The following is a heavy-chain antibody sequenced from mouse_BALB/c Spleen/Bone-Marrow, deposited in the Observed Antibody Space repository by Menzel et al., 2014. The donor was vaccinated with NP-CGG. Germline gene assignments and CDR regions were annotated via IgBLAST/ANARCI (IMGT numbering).Heavy chain of an antibody. V-gene: IGHV5-12-1*01. Sequence: DVKLVESGGGLVKPGGSLKLSCAASGFAFSSYDMSWVRQTPEKRLEWVAYISSGGGGTYYPDTVKGRFTISRDNAKNTLYLQMSSLKSEDTAMYYCARQGAYYGNYKYFDVWGAGTTVTVSS. CDR2: ISSGGGGT. CDR3: ARQGAYYGNYKYFDV. CDR1: GFAFSSYD. J-gene: IGHJ1*01. D-gene: IGHD2-10*01.